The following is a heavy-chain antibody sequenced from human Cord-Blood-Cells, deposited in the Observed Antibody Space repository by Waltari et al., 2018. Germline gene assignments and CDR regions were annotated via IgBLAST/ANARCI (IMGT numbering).Heavy chain of an antibody. Sequence: QVQLQESGPGLVKPSGTLSLTCAVSGGSISSSNWWSWVRQPPGKGLEWIGEIYHSGSTNYNPALKRRVTISVDKSKNQFSLKLSSVTAADTAVYYWARARGVAAAAHDYWGQGTLVTVSS. D-gene: IGHD6-13*01. CDR2: IYHSGST. CDR1: GGSISSSNW. V-gene: IGHV4-4*02. J-gene: IGHJ4*02. CDR3: ARARGVAAAAHDY.